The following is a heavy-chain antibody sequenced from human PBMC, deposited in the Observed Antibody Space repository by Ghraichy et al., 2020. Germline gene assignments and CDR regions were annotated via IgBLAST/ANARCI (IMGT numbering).Heavy chain of an antibody. V-gene: IGHV3-48*02. J-gene: IGHJ6*02. CDR2: ISTSSRSI. D-gene: IGHD2-21*01. CDR3: VRASRVVRFYYYDGMDV. CDR1: GFIFSGYN. Sequence: GESLNISCVGSGFIFSGYNMNWVRQSPGKGLEWVAYISTSSRSIFYADSVKGRFTVSRDNAKNSLSLQMSSLRNEDTAVYYCVRASRVVRFYYYDGMDVWGQGTTVTVSS.